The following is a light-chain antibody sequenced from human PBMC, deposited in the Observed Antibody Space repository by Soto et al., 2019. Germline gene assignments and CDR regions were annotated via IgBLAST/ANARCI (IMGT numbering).Light chain of an antibody. Sequence: EIVLTQSPTTLSLSPGERATLSCRASQSINSHLAWYQQKPGQAPRLLMYDASNRATDIPARFSGSWSGTDFTLTISSLDPEDFAVYYCQQRSNWPLTFGGGTKVEIK. V-gene: IGKV3-11*01. J-gene: IGKJ4*01. CDR2: DAS. CDR3: QQRSNWPLT. CDR1: QSINSH.